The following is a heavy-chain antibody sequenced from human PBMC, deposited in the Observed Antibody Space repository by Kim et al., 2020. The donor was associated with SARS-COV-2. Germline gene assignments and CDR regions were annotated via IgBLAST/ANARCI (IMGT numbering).Heavy chain of an antibody. CDR1: GGSISSSNW. D-gene: IGHD3-9*01. CDR2: IYHSGST. Sequence: SETLSLTCAVSGGSISSSNWWSWVRQPPGKGLEWIGEIYHSGSTNYNPSLKSRVTISVDKSKNQFSLKLSSVTAADTAVYYCARGRQYYDIPYGMDVWGQGTTVTVSS. V-gene: IGHV4-4*02. CDR3: ARGRQYYDIPYGMDV. J-gene: IGHJ6*02.